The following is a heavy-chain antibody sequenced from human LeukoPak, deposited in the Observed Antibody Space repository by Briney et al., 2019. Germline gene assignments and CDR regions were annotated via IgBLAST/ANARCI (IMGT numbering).Heavy chain of an antibody. J-gene: IGHJ6*03. D-gene: IGHD1-26*01. V-gene: IGHV3-20*04. CDR1: GFTFDDYG. CDR2: INWNGGST. CDR3: ARARGGSYYYYYMDV. Sequence: GGSLGLSCAASGFTFDDYGMSWVRQAPGKGLEWVSGINWNGGSTGYADSVKGRFTISRDNAKNSLYLQMNSLRAEDTALYYCARARGGSYYYYYMDVWGKGTTVTVSS.